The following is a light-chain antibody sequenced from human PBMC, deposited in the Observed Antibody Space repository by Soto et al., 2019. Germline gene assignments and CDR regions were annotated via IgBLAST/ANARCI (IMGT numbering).Light chain of an antibody. J-gene: IGLJ2*01. CDR1: SSDIGSYNL. CDR3: SSYAGSNVLVV. Sequence: QSALTQPGSVSGSPGQSITLSCSGTSSDIGSYNLVSWYQQHPGKALKEIIFEGSRLPSGVSSRFSGSKSGNTASLTISGLRPEDEADYYCSSYAGSNVLVVFGGGTKHTVL. V-gene: IGLV2-23*01. CDR2: EGS.